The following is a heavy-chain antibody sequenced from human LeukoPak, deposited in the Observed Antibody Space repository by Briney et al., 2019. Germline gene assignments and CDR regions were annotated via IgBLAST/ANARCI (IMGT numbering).Heavy chain of an antibody. D-gene: IGHD3-3*01. CDR3: ARRFYDFWSGIQGSYAFAI. Sequence: GGSLRLSCAASRFTFDDSAMHWVRQAPGKGLEWVSGNSWNSGSIGYVDSVKGRFTISRDNAKNSLYLQMNSLRAEDTAVYYCARRFYDFWSGIQGSYAFAIWGQRTMVTVSS. J-gene: IGHJ3*02. V-gene: IGHV3-9*01. CDR2: NSWNSGSI. CDR1: RFTFDDSA.